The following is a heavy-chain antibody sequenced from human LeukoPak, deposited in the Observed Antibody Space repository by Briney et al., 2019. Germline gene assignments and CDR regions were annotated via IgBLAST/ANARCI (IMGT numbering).Heavy chain of an antibody. Sequence: SQTLSLTCTVSGGSISSYYWSWIRQPPGKGLEWIGYIYYSGSTNYNPSLKSRVTISVDTSKNQLSLKLSSVTAADTAVYYCARHWETSSWYVDYWGQGTLVTVSS. D-gene: IGHD6-13*01. V-gene: IGHV4-59*08. J-gene: IGHJ4*02. CDR2: IYYSGST. CDR1: GGSISSYY. CDR3: ARHWETSSWYVDY.